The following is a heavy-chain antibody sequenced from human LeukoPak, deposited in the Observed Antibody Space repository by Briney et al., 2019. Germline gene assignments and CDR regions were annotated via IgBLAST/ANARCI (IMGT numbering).Heavy chain of an antibody. D-gene: IGHD1-26*01. V-gene: IGHV4-4*07. CDR3: AREIVGAPDYYGMDV. CDR1: GGSISSYY. CDR2: IYTSGST. Sequence: ASETLSLTCTVSGGSISSYYWSWIRQPAGKGLEWIGRIYTSGSTNYNPSLKSRVTMSVDTSKNQFSLKLSSVTAADTAVYYCAREIVGAPDYYGMDVWGQGTTVTVSS. J-gene: IGHJ6*02.